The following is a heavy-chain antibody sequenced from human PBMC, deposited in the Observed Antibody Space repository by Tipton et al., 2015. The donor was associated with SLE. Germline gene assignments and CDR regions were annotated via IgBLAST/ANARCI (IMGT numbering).Heavy chain of an antibody. CDR2: IHYSGTT. Sequence: GLVKPSETLSLACTVSGGSITNHYWNWIRQPPGKGLEWIGYIHYSGTTHDNPSLKNRVTMSVDMSKNQFSLRLTSVTAADTAVYYCARTLGAIAHTVYDAFDIWGQGKMVTVSS. V-gene: IGHV4-59*11. D-gene: IGHD1-26*01. J-gene: IGHJ3*02. CDR3: ARTLGAIAHTVYDAFDI. CDR1: GGSITNHY.